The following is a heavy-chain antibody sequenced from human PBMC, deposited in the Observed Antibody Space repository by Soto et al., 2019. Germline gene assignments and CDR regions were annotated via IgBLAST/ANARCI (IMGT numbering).Heavy chain of an antibody. CDR1: GGTFSSYT. J-gene: IGHJ4*02. D-gene: IGHD3-22*01. Sequence: VQLVQSGAEVKKPGSSVKVSCKASGGTFSSYTISWVRQAPGQGLEWMGRIIPILGIANYAQKFQGRVTITADKFTGTANMELSSLRSEDTAVYYCARDRDYYDCGGCTHGDYWGQGTLVTVSS. CDR2: IIPILGIA. V-gene: IGHV1-69*08. CDR3: ARDRDYYDCGGCTHGDY.